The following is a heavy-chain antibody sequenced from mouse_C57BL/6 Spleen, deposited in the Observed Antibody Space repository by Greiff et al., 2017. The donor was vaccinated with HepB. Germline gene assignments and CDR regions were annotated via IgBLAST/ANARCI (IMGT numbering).Heavy chain of an antibody. D-gene: IGHD2-4*01. CDR3: AGLRPYYFDY. V-gene: IGHV1-64*01. Sequence: QVQLQQPGAELVKPGASVKLSCKASGYTFTSYWMHWVKQRPGQGLEWIGMIHPNSGSTNYNEKFKSKATMTVDTSSSTAYMQLSSLTSEDSAVYYCAGLRPYYFDYWGQGTTLTVSS. CDR2: IHPNSGST. J-gene: IGHJ2*01. CDR1: GYTFTSYW.